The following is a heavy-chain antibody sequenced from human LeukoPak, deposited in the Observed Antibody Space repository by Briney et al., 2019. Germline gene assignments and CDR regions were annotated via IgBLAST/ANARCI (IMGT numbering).Heavy chain of an antibody. CDR2: INQDETEK. CDR1: GFSFTTYW. Sequence: PGESLRLSCAASGFSFTTYWMSWVRQTPGKGLEWVANINQDETEKYYVDSVKGRFTISRDNGKNSLYLQMNSLRVEDTAVYYCAKMSSGWNFDYWGQGTLVTVSS. CDR3: AKMSSGWNFDY. V-gene: IGHV3-7*01. D-gene: IGHD6-19*01. J-gene: IGHJ4*02.